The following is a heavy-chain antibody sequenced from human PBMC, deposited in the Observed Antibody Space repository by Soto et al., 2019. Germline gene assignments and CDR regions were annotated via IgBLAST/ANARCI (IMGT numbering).Heavy chain of an antibody. V-gene: IGHV4-4*07. J-gene: IGHJ4*02. D-gene: IGHD6-6*01. Sequence: QVQLQESGPGLVKPSETLSLTCTVSGGSISSYYWSWIRQPAGKGLEWIGRIYTSGSTNYNPSLKSRVTMSVDTSKNQFSLKLSSVTAADTAVYYCARDRISIAARPGYFDYWGQGTLVTVSS. CDR2: IYTSGST. CDR3: ARDRISIAARPGYFDY. CDR1: GGSISSYY.